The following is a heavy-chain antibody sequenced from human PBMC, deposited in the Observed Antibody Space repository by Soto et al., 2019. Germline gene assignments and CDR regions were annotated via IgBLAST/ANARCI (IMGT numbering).Heavy chain of an antibody. V-gene: IGHV3-23*01. J-gene: IGHJ4*02. CDR1: GFTFINYA. D-gene: IGHD3-16*01. CDR3: SKARLYNSPFDN. CDR2: ISGEGSST. Sequence: EVQLLESGGDLVQPGGSLRLSCATSGFTFINYAMAWVRQAPGKGLEWVSIISGEGSSTHYADFVKGRFIISRDSSTNTLYLQMGSLRAEDTAVYYCSKARLYNSPFDNWGQGTVVSVSS.